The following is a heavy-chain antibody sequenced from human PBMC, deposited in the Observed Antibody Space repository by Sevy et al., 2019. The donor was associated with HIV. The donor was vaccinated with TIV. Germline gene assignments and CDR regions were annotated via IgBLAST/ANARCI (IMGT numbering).Heavy chain of an antibody. Sequence: GGSLRLSCAASGFTFSYYAMHWVRQAPGKGLEWVAVISYDGTNKQYAESVKGRFTISRDNSKNTLYLQMNSRRAEDTAGYYCARDRGYYDSSGFYSRYDFDYWGQGTLVTVSS. CDR3: ARDRGYYDSSGFYSRYDFDY. J-gene: IGHJ4*02. CDR2: ISYDGTNK. D-gene: IGHD3-22*01. CDR1: GFTFSYYA. V-gene: IGHV3-30-3*01.